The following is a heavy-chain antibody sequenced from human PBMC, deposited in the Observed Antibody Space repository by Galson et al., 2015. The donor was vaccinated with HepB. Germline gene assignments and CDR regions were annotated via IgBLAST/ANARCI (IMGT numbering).Heavy chain of an antibody. CDR2: IVVGSGNT. CDR3: VAHQSAAGTSYYFDY. D-gene: IGHD6-13*01. CDR1: GFTFTSSA. Sequence: SVKVSCKASGFTFTSSAMQWVRQARGQRLEWIGWIVVGSGNTNYAQKFQERVTITRDMSTSTAYMELSSLRSEDTAVYYCVAHQSAAGTSYYFDYWGQGTLVTVSS. J-gene: IGHJ4*02. V-gene: IGHV1-58*02.